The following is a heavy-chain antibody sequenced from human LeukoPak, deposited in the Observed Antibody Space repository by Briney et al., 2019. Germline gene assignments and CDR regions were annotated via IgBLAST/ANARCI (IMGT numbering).Heavy chain of an antibody. CDR3: AKDLRNGENYGFLDY. CDR1: GFSFSSSN. Sequence: GGSLRLSCAASGFSFSSSNMNWVRQTPDKGLEWVASISSSGGRTYYADSAKGRFTVSRDNSKNTLYLQMDSLRVEDTAIYYCAKDLRNGENYGFLDYWGQGTPVTVSS. CDR2: ISSSGGRT. V-gene: IGHV3-23*01. D-gene: IGHD4/OR15-4a*01. J-gene: IGHJ4*02.